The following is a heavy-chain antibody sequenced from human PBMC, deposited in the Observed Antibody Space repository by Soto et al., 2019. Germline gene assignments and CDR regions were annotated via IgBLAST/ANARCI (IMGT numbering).Heavy chain of an antibody. CDR2: ISHSGST. CDR1: GGSISSYY. D-gene: IGHD6-6*01. J-gene: IGHJ4*02. Sequence: SETLSLTCTVSGGSISSYYWSWIRQPPGKGLEWIGYISHSGSTYYNPSLKSRVIISVDTSKNQFSLSLTSVTAADTAVYYCAREYTYGSNFFDYWGQGTLVTVSS. CDR3: AREYTYGSNFFDY. V-gene: IGHV4-59*06.